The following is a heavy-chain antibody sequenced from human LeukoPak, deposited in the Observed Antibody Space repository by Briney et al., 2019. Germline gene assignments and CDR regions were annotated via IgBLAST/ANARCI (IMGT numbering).Heavy chain of an antibody. CDR2: ISYDGRDI. D-gene: IGHD3-10*01. CDR3: ARGLLWFGELLSNFDY. CDR1: GVTFSSYG. J-gene: IGHJ4*02. V-gene: IGHV3-30*03. Sequence: GGSLRLSCAASGVTFSSYGMHWVRQAPGKGLEWVAVISYDGRDIHYADSVKGRLTISRDNSKNTLYLLMDSLRDEDTAVYYCARGLLWFGELLSNFDYWGQGTLVTVSS.